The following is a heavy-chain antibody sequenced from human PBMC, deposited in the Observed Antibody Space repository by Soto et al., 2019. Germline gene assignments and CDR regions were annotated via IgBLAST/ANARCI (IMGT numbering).Heavy chain of an antibody. J-gene: IGHJ4*02. V-gene: IGHV3-23*01. D-gene: IGHD3-3*01. CDR2: LSGSGYQT. Sequence: EVQLLESGGGLVQPGGSLRLSCATDGFTFDSYAMHWVRQAPGKGLEWVSSLSGSGYQTYYADSVKGRLTISRDRSKTTVYLQMNSLRAEDTAVYFCAKDRLTVFGVVVTFEDWGRGTLVTVAS. CDR1: GFTFDSYA. CDR3: AKDRLTVFGVVVTFED.